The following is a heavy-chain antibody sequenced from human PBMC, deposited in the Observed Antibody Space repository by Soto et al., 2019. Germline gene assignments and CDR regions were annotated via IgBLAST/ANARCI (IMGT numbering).Heavy chain of an antibody. CDR2: INDNGEII. V-gene: IGHV3-23*01. Sequence: WSLRLSCAASGFTVSNSVMTWVRQSPGKGLERVSGINDNGEIIFYADSVKGRFTISRDSANNTMYLQMNSLTVDDTAVYYCAKGGLRQRLDPWGRGTLVTVSS. CDR1: GFTVSNSV. CDR3: AKGGLRQRLDP. J-gene: IGHJ5*02.